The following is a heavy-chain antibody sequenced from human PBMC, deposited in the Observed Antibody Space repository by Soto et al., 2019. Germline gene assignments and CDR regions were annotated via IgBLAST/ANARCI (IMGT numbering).Heavy chain of an antibody. J-gene: IGHJ5*02. V-gene: IGHV4-4*02. CDR1: GGSISSSNW. CDR2: IYHSGST. D-gene: IGHD3-3*01. Sequence: QVQLQESGPGLVKPSGTLSLTCAVSGGSISSSNWWSWVRQPPGKGLEWIGEIYHSGSTNYNPSRKSRVTRAVDKSKNQFSRKLSSVTAADTAVDYCARAREGVGTMGWFDPWGQGTLVTVSS. CDR3: ARAREGVGTMGWFDP.